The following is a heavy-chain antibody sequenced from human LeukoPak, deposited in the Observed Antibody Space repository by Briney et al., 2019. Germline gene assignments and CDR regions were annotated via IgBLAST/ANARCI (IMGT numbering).Heavy chain of an antibody. Sequence: GGSLRLSCAASGFTFSNYGMHWVRQAPGKGLEWVSYISRSGTIISYADSVKGRFTISRDNAKNSLYLQMNSLRAEDTAVYYCARERDDYYFDYWGQGTLVTVSS. V-gene: IGHV3-48*04. CDR2: ISRSGTII. CDR1: GFTFSNYG. CDR3: ARERDDYYFDY. J-gene: IGHJ4*02. D-gene: IGHD3-3*01.